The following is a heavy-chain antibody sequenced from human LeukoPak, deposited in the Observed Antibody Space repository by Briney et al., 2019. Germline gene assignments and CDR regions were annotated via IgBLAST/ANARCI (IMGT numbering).Heavy chain of an antibody. CDR2: INPNSGDT. CDR3: AREMVRGVMVC. J-gene: IGHJ4*02. Sequence: ASVKVSCKASGYTFTGSYMHWVRQAPGQGLEWMGRINPNSGDTNYAQKFQGRVTMTRDTSISTAYMELSRLRSDDTAVYYCAREMVRGVMVCWGQGTLVTVSS. CDR1: GYTFTGSY. V-gene: IGHV1-2*06. D-gene: IGHD3-10*01.